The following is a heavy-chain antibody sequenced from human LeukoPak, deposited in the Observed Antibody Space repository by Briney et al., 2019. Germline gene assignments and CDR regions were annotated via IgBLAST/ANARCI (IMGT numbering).Heavy chain of an antibody. CDR2: ISYDGSNK. Sequence: GGSLRLSCAASGFTFSSYGMHWVRQAPGKGLEWVAVISYDGSNKYYADSVKGRFTISRDNSKNTLYLQMNSLRAEDTAVYYCARSTYDSSGYYLRDWGQGTLVTVSS. CDR3: ARSTYDSSGYYLRD. CDR1: GFTFSSYG. V-gene: IGHV3-30*03. J-gene: IGHJ4*02. D-gene: IGHD3-22*01.